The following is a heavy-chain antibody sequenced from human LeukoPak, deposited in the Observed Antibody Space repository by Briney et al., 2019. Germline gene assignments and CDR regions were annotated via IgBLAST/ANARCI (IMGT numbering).Heavy chain of an antibody. CDR1: GHSISSGRY. J-gene: IGHJ4*02. CDR3: ARSLSTAGIDF. CDR2: VYLSGTT. Sequence: SETLSLTCAVSGHSISSGRYWGWIRQPPGKGLEWIGSVYLSGTTYYNPSLKSRLTISVDTSNNQFSLNLRSVTAADTAVYYCARSLSTAGIDFWGQGTLVTVSS. V-gene: IGHV4-38-2*01. D-gene: IGHD2-2*01.